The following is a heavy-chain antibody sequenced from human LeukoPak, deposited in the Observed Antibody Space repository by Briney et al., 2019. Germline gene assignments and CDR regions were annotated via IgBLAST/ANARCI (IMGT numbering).Heavy chain of an antibody. J-gene: IGHJ4*02. CDR3: ARAGRDGYSGYDLDY. D-gene: IGHD5-12*01. Sequence: PGGSLRLSCAASGFTFSSKAVHSVRQAPGKGLEYVSAISSNGGSTYYANSVKGRFTISRDNSKNTLYLQMGSLRAEDMAVYYCARAGRDGYSGYDLDYWGQGTLVTVSS. V-gene: IGHV3-64*01. CDR1: GFTFSSKA. CDR2: ISSNGGST.